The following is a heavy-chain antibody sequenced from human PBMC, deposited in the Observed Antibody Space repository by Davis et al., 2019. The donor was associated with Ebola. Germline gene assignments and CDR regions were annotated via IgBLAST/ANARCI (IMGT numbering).Heavy chain of an antibody. CDR1: GDSVSRSSTG. D-gene: IGHD5-24*01. V-gene: IGHV6-1*01. Sequence: HSQTLSLTCDISGDSVSRSSTGWNWIRQSPSRGLEWLGRTFYGSKWNSDYAVPVKSRITINADTSKNQFSLQLNSVTPEDTAVYYCGRGWLQSGIGSWGQGTLVTVSS. CDR2: TFYGSKWNS. CDR3: GRGWLQSGIGS. J-gene: IGHJ4*02.